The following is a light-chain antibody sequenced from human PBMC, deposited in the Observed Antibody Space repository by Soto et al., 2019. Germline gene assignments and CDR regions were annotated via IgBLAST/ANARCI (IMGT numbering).Light chain of an antibody. CDR1: SSDVGGYNY. Sequence: QSALTQPATLSGFPGQSITISCTGSSSDVGGYNYVSWYQQHPGRAPKLLIYEVSHRPSGVSNRFSGSRSGNTASLTISGLQAEDEADYYCSSYTSSSTLFGGGTKLIVL. J-gene: IGLJ2*01. CDR2: EVS. V-gene: IGLV2-14*01. CDR3: SSYTSSSTL.